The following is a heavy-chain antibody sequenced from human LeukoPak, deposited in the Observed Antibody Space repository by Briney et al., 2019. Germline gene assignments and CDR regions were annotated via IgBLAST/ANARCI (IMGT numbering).Heavy chain of an antibody. J-gene: IGHJ4*02. CDR2: IYYSGST. D-gene: IGHD7-27*01. V-gene: IGHV4-59*01. Sequence: SETLSLTCTVSGGSISSYYWSWIRQPPGKGLEWIGYIYYSGSTNYNPSLKSRVTISVDTSKNQFSLKLSSVTAADTAVYYCARGGAANWGSYFDYWGQGTLVTVSS. CDR1: GGSISSYY. CDR3: ARGGAANWGSYFDY.